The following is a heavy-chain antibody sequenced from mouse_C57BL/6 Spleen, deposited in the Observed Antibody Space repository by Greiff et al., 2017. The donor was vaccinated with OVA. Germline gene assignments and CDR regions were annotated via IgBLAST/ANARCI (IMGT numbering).Heavy chain of an antibody. D-gene: IGHD1-1*02. V-gene: IGHV1-69*01. CDR2: IDPSDSYT. J-gene: IGHJ2*01. Sequence: VQLQQPGAELVMPGASVKLSCKASGYTFTSYWMHWVKQRPGQGLEWIGEIDPSDSYTNYNQKFKGKSTLTVDKSSSTAYMQLSSLTSEDAAVYYCARLGVKVGRDYWGQGTTLTVSS. CDR3: ARLGVKVGRDY. CDR1: GYTFTSYW.